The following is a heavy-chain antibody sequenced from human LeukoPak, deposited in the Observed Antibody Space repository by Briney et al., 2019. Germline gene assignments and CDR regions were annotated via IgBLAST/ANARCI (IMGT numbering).Heavy chain of an antibody. CDR1: GGSFSGYY. CDR2: INHSGST. V-gene: IGHV4-34*01. D-gene: IGHD6-13*01. Sequence: SETLPLICAVYGGSFSGYYWSWIRQPPGKGLEWIGEINHSGSTNYNPSLKSRVTISVDTSKNQFSLKLSSVTAADTAVYYCARGDIAAAGNDYWGQGTLVTVSS. CDR3: ARGDIAAAGNDY. J-gene: IGHJ4*02.